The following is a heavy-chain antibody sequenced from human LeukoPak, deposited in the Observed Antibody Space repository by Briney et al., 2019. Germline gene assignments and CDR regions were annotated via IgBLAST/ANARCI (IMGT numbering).Heavy chain of an antibody. CDR2: IIPMSDTA. D-gene: IGHD4-23*01. V-gene: IGHV1-69*05. CDR1: GGIYRITS. Sequence: SVKVSCKISGGIYRITSITWVRQAPGQGLEWMGGIIPMSDTANYAKNFQGRVTITKDESTSTAYMELSSLIPDDTALYYCATYGGNTAEYFQHWGQGTLVTVSS. J-gene: IGHJ1*01. CDR3: ATYGGNTAEYFQH.